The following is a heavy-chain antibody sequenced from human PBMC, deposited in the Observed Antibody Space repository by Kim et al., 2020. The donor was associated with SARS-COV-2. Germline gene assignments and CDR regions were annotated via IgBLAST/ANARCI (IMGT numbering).Heavy chain of an antibody. J-gene: IGHJ6*02. V-gene: IGHV3-9*01. CDR3: AKDIEDYYYYGMDV. Sequence: YADSVKGRFTITRDNAKNALYLQMNSLGAEDTALYYCAKDIEDYYYYGMDVWGQGTTVTVSS.